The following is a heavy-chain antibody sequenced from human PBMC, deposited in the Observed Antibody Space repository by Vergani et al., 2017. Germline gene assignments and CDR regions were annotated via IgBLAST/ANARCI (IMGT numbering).Heavy chain of an antibody. J-gene: IGHJ6*03. V-gene: IGHV2-5*04. CDR1: GFSLNTRGVS. D-gene: IGHD1-7*01. CDR2: MYWNDDQ. CDR3: VYRKTECGTTGCFYPFYYCCYIDV. Sequence: QITLKDSGPTLVKPTQTLTLTCTFSGFSLNTRGVSVAWIRQPPGKALDWLALMYWNDDQHYSPSLNNRVTITQDNSKNQVVLTMTNMDYVDTGTDYCVYRKTECGTTGCFYPFYYCCYIDVWGKGTPVTVSS.